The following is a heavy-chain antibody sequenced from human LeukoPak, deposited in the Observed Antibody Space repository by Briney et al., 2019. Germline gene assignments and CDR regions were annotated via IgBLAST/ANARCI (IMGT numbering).Heavy chain of an antibody. Sequence: PGGSLRLSCAASGFNVNNKYMTWVRQAPGKGLEWVSIIYSGGTTYYADSVKGRFTISRDNSKNTLYLQMHSLRPEDTAVNYCARDRSKNDYGDLDAFDIWGQGTMVTVSS. CDR3: ARDRSKNDYGDLDAFDI. CDR1: GFNVNNKY. D-gene: IGHD4-17*01. CDR2: IYSGGTT. J-gene: IGHJ3*02. V-gene: IGHV3-53*01.